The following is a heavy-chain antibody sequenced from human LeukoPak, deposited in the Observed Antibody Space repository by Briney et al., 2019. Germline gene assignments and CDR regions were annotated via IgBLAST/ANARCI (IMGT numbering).Heavy chain of an antibody. D-gene: IGHD2-15*01. CDR2: ISSSSSYI. CDR3: ARDRERVVVVAARDYGMDV. CDR1: GFTFSSYS. V-gene: IGHV3-21*01. J-gene: IGHJ6*02. Sequence: PGRSLRLSCAASGFTFSSYSMNWVRQAPGKGLEWVSSISSSSSYIYYADSVKGRFTFSRDNAKNSLYLQMNSLRAEDTAVYYCARDRERVVVVAARDYGMDVWGQGTTVTVSS.